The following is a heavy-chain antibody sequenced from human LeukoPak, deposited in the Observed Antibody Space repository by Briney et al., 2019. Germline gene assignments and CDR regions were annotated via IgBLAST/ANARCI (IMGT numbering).Heavy chain of an antibody. Sequence: PGRSLRLSCAASGFTFDDYAMHWVRPAPGKGLEWVSGISWNSGSIGYADSVKGRFTISRDNAKNSLYLQMNSLRAEDTALYYCAKDIGGGYDGFDYWGQGTLVTVSS. D-gene: IGHD5-12*01. CDR2: ISWNSGSI. J-gene: IGHJ4*02. CDR1: GFTFDDYA. CDR3: AKDIGGGYDGFDY. V-gene: IGHV3-9*01.